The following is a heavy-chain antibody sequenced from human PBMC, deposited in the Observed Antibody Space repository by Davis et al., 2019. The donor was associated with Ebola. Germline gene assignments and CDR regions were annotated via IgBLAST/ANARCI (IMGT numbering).Heavy chain of an antibody. J-gene: IGHJ4*02. Sequence: MPSETLSLTCTVSGGSISSSNWWSWVRQPPGKGLEWIGEIYHSGSTNYNPSLKSRVTISVDKSKNQFSLKLSSVTAADTAVYYCAREIRKKIAAVDYWGQGTLVTVSS. CDR3: AREIRKKIAAVDY. D-gene: IGHD6-13*01. CDR1: GGSISSSNW. CDR2: IYHSGST. V-gene: IGHV4-4*02.